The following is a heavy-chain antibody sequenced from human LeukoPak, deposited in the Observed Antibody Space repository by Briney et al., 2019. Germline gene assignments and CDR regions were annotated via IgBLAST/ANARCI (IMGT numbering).Heavy chain of an antibody. CDR2: IKPDGSGE. CDR1: GFTFSTYW. J-gene: IGHJ4*02. CDR3: ARDHDVPSAGSDF. D-gene: IGHD6-13*01. Sequence: GGSLRLSCAASGFTFSTYWMSWVRQAPGKGLEWVANIKPDGSGEYYVDSVKGRFTISRDNANNSLYLQMKSLRVDDTARYYCARDHDVPSAGSDFWGQGTLVTVSS. V-gene: IGHV3-7*01.